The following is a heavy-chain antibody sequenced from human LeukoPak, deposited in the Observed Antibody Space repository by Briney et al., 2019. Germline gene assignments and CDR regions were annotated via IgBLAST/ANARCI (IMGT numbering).Heavy chain of an antibody. J-gene: IGHJ4*01. Sequence: GGSLRLSCAASGFTVSSNYMSWVRQAPGKGLEWVAVISYDGSNKYYADSVKGRFTISRDNSKNTLYLQMHSLRADDTAVYYCAKDLYSYYYDSGGYYYADYWGQGTLVTVSS. CDR3: AKDLYSYYYDSGGYYYADY. V-gene: IGHV3-30*18. CDR2: ISYDGSNK. D-gene: IGHD3-22*01. CDR1: GFTVSSNY.